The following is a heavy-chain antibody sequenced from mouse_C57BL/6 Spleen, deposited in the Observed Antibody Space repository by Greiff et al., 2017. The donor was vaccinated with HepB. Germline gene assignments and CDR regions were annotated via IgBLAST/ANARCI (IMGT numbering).Heavy chain of an antibody. Sequence: EVQVVESGGGLVKPGGSLKLSCAASGFTFSSYAMSWVRQTPEKRLEWVATISDGGSYTYYPDNVKGRFTISRDNAKNNLYLQMSHLKSEDTAMYYCARGLYYDYDEWFAYWGQGTLVTVSA. D-gene: IGHD2-4*01. CDR3: ARGLYYDYDEWFAY. CDR2: ISDGGSYT. CDR1: GFTFSSYA. V-gene: IGHV5-4*01. J-gene: IGHJ3*01.